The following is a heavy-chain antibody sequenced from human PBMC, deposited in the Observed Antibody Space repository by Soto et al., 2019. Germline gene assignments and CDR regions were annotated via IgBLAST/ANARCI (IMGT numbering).Heavy chain of an antibody. CDR3: AKSAPMDAGDKYYYDF. V-gene: IGHV1-69*13. D-gene: IGHD4-17*01. CDR2: IIPFFGTA. J-gene: IGHJ4*02. Sequence: SVKVSCKASGGTFSTFGTSWVRQAPGQGLEWMGGIIPFFGTARYSQKFEDRITITADESTNTVYMDLRSLTSEDTAIYYCAKSAPMDAGDKYYYDFWGQGALVTVSS. CDR1: GGTFSTFG.